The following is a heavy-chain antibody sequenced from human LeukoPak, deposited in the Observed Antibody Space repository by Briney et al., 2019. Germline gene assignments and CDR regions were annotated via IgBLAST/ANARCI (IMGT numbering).Heavy chain of an antibody. CDR1: GYTFTDYY. V-gene: IGHV1-2*02. CDR3: ATMGAKTFDH. Sequence: ASVKVSCKASGYTFTDYYIHWVRQAPGQGLEWLGWISPYSAATNYAQKFQGRVTMTRDTSTRTAYMEVSRLTSDDTAVYYCATMGAKTFDHWGQGTLVTVSS. CDR2: ISPYSAAT. J-gene: IGHJ4*02. D-gene: IGHD1-26*01.